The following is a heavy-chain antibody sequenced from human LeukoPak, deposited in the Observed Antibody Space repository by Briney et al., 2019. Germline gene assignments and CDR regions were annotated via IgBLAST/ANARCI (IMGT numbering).Heavy chain of an antibody. D-gene: IGHD3-16*02. CDR1: GGSISSSSYY. V-gene: IGHV4-39*01. CDR3: ARLVLDVWGSYRFDP. J-gene: IGHJ5*02. CDR2: IFYSGST. Sequence: PSEALSLTCTVSGGSISSSSYYWGWIRQPPGKGLEWIGSIFYSGSTYYNPSLESRVTISVDTSKNQFSLKLTSVTAADTAAYYCARLVLDVWGSYRFDPWGQGTLVTVSS.